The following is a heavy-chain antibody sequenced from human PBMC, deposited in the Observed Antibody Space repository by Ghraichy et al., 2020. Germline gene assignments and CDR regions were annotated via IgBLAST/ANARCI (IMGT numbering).Heavy chain of an antibody. CDR2: IYSGGST. CDR1: GFTVSSNY. V-gene: IGHV3-53*01. Sequence: GGSLRLSCAASGFTVSSNYMSWVRQAPGKGLEWVSVIYSGGSTYYADSVKGRFTISRDNSKNTLYLQMNSLRAEDTAVYYCARSVVVAARPYYFDYWGQGTLVTVSS. CDR3: ARSVVVAARPYYFDY. J-gene: IGHJ4*02. D-gene: IGHD2-15*01.